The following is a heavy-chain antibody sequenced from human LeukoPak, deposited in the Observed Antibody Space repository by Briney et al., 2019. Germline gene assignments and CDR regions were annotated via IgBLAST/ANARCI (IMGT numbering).Heavy chain of an antibody. CDR3: SREKSSSSEC. V-gene: IGHV4-39*01. J-gene: IGHJ4*02. Sequence: SETLSLTCTVSGGSISDSGYYWDWVRQPPGKGLEWIGSIYYSGSTFYNPSLKSRVTISVDTSKNQFSLKLSSVTVADTAVYYCSREKSSSSECWGQGTLVTVSS. CDR2: IYYSGST. D-gene: IGHD6-6*01. CDR1: GGSISDSGYY.